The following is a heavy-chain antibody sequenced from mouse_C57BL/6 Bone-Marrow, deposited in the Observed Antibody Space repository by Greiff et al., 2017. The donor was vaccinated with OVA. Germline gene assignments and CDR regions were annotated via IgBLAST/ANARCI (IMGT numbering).Heavy chain of an antibody. V-gene: IGHV5-17*01. D-gene: IGHD1-1*01. CDR2: ISSGSSTI. CDR1: GFTFSDYG. Sequence: DVQLQESGGGLVKPGGSLKLSCAASGFTFSDYGMHWVRQAPEKGLEWVAYISSGSSTIYYADTVKGRFTISRDNAKNTLFLQMTSLRSEDTAMYYCAREYYGSSPWFAYWGQGTLVTVSA. J-gene: IGHJ3*01. CDR3: AREYYGSSPWFAY.